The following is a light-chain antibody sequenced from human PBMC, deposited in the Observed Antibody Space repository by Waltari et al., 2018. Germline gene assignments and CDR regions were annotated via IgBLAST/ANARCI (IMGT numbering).Light chain of an antibody. CDR3: QQYGSSPPLT. J-gene: IGKJ4*01. CDR2: GAS. CDR1: QSVSSSY. Sequence: EIVLSQSPGTLSLPPGESATLSCRASQSVSSSYLAWYQQKPGQPPRLLIYGASSRATGIPDRFSGSGSGTDFTLTISRLEPEDFAVYYCQQYGSSPPLTFGGGTKVEIK. V-gene: IGKV3-20*01.